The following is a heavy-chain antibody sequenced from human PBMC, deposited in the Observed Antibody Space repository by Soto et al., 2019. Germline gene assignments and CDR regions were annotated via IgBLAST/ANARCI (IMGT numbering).Heavy chain of an antibody. CDR1: GGSISSGY. Sequence: SETLSLTCSVSGGSISSGYWTWFRHPPGKGLEWIGYIYYGGSINYNPSLKSRVIISVDTAKNQFSLRLSSVSAADTAVYYCTGAYYDVSGYSLNPWSQGTSVTVSS. D-gene: IGHD3-22*01. J-gene: IGHJ5*02. CDR3: TGAYYDVSGYSLNP. CDR2: IYYGGSI. V-gene: IGHV4-59*01.